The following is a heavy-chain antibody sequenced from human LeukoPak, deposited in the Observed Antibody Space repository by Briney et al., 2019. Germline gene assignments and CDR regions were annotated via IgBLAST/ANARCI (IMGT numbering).Heavy chain of an antibody. CDR2: ISGSGGST. V-gene: IGHV3-23*01. J-gene: IGHJ3*02. CDR3: AKDMVYYGWTHAFDI. D-gene: IGHD3-10*01. Sequence: PGGSLRLSCAASGFTFSSYAMSWVRQAPGKGLGWVSAISGSGGSTYYADSVKGRFTISRDNSKNTLYLQMNSLRAEDTAVYYCAKDMVYYGWTHAFDIWGQGTMVTVSS. CDR1: GFTFSSYA.